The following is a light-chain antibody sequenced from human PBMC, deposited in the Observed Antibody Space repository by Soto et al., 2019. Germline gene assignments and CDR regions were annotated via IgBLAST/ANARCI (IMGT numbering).Light chain of an antibody. J-gene: IGKJ1*01. CDR2: KAS. CDR3: QQYNSLWT. V-gene: IGKV1-5*03. CDR1: QSISSW. Sequence: DIQMTQSPSTLSAYVGDRVTITCRASQSISSWLAWYQQKPGKAPKLLIYKASSLESGVPSRFSGSVSATQFTITVSSLMPDDFATYYDQQYNSLWTLGQGTKVEIK.